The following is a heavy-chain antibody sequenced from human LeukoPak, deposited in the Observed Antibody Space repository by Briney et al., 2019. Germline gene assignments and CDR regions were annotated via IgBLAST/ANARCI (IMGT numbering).Heavy chain of an antibody. D-gene: IGHD4-17*01. J-gene: IGHJ4*02. CDR3: ARVSGDYLLNYFDF. V-gene: IGHV3-7*01. Sequence: GGSLRLSCAASGFTVSRHWVSWVRQAPGKGLEWVANEKDDGSENDYVDSVKGRFTISRDNTKNSLFLQMDGLRAEDTAVYYCARVSGDYLLNYFDFWGQGTPVTVSS. CDR2: EKDDGSEN. CDR1: GFTVSRHW.